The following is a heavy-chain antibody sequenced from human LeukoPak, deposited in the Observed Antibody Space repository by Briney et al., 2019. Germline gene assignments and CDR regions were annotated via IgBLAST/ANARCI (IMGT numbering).Heavy chain of an antibody. CDR3: ARDRSCGGNGEVDY. Sequence: GRSLRLSCAASGFTFSSYAMHWVRQAPGKGLEWVAVISYDGSNKYYADSVKGRFTISRDNSKNTLYLQMNSLRAEDTAVYYCARDRSCGGNGEVDYWGQGTLVTVSS. J-gene: IGHJ4*02. CDR1: GFTFSSYA. CDR2: ISYDGSNK. V-gene: IGHV3-30-3*01. D-gene: IGHD4-23*01.